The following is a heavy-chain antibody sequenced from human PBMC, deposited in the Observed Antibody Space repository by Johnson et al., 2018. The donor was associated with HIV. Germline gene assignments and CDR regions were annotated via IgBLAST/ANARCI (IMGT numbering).Heavy chain of an antibody. CDR1: GFSVSNTY. CDR3: TTGFGPAYEI. V-gene: IGHV3-66*02. Sequence: EVQLVESGGGLVEPGGSLRLSCGASGFSVSNTYMNWVRQAPGKGLEWVSVIYSGGSTYYADSVKGRFTISRDNSKDTLYLQMNSLKPEDTAVYYCTTGFGPAYEIWGQGTMVTVSS. CDR2: IYSGGST. D-gene: IGHD3-16*01. J-gene: IGHJ3*02.